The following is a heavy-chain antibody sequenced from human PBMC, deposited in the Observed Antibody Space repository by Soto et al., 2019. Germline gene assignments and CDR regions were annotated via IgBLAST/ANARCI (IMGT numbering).Heavy chain of an antibody. CDR2: TIPIFGTA. CDR1: GGTFNNYV. J-gene: IGHJ4*02. CDR3: AGRCDSTSCLAHFDY. D-gene: IGHD2-2*01. V-gene: IGHV1-69*06. Sequence: QVQLVQSGAEVKKPGSSVKVSCKASGGTFNNYVINWVRQAPGQGLEWMGGTIPIFGTANYAQKFQARVTITADKSTSTAYMELNSLRSEDTAVYYCAGRCDSTSCLAHFDYWGQGTLVTVSS.